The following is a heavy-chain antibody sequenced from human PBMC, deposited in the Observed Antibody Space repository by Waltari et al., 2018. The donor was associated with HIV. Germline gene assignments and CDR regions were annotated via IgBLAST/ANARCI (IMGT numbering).Heavy chain of an antibody. CDR3: ARGRFEGYILYYYYGMDV. D-gene: IGHD5-12*01. CDR1: GGSISNGSYY. V-gene: IGHV4-61*02. Sequence: QVQLRESGPGLVKPSQTLSLTCTVSGGSISNGSYYWNWVRQPAGKGLEWIGRIYSSGNTNYNPSPKSRVTISVDTSKNQFSLKLSSVTAADTAVYYCARGRFEGYILYYYYGMDVWGQGTTVSVSS. CDR2: IYSSGNT. J-gene: IGHJ6*02.